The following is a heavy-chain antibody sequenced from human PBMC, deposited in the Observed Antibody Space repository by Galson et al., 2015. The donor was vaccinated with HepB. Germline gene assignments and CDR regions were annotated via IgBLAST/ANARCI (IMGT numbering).Heavy chain of an antibody. D-gene: IGHD3-22*01. CDR3: ARGDSSGYYYQYYFDY. V-gene: IGHV6-1*01. CDR2: TYYRSKWYN. CDR1: GDSVSSNSAA. J-gene: IGHJ4*02. Sequence: CAISGDSVSSNSAAWNWIRQSPSRGLEWLGRTYYRSKWYNDYAVSVKSRITINPDTSKNQFSLQLNSVTPEDTAVYYCARGDSSGYYYQYYFDYWGQGTLVTVSS.